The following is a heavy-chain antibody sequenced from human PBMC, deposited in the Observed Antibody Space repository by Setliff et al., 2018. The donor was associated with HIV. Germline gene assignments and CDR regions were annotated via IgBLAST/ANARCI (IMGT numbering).Heavy chain of an antibody. D-gene: IGHD2-15*01. V-gene: IGHV4-4*07. CDR3: ARDRGPYCSGPCHPPHWSYMDV. CDR2: IYSPITSS. J-gene: IGHJ6*04. CDR1: GGSISGYY. Sequence: TSETLSLTCTVSGGSISGYYWTWIRQPAGKGLEWIGRIYSPITSSNYNASLKSRVTMSVDTSKNQFSLRLNSVTSADTAVYFCARDRGPYCSGPCHPPHWSYMDVWGKGTSVTVSS.